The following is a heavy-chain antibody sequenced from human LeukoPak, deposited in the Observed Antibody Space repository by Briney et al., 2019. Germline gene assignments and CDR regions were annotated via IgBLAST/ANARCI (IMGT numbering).Heavy chain of an antibody. J-gene: IGHJ5*02. V-gene: IGHV1-3*03. CDR1: GYTFTTYT. D-gene: IGHD2-15*01. Sequence: ASVKVSCKASGYTFTTYTMHWVRRAPGQRLEWMGWIITGNGNTEYSQEFQGRVTFTRDTSASTAYMELSGLRSEDMAVYYCARDSGRSQGWFDPWGQGTLVTVSS. CDR3: ARDSGRSQGWFDP. CDR2: IITGNGNT.